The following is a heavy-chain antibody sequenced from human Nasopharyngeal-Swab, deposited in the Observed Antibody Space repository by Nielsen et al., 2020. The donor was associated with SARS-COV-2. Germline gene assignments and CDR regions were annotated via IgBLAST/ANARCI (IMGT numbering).Heavy chain of an antibody. V-gene: IGHV1-69*06. CDR1: GAPFSSYA. Sequence: SVKVSCKAPGAPFSSYAISWFRQPPAQGLDWLGGIIPIFGTANSAQKFQGRVTIPADKSTSTAYMQLSSLRSKDTAVYYCARVGPYYYGMDVWGQGTTVTVSS. CDR2: IIPIFGTA. CDR3: ARVGPYYYGMDV. J-gene: IGHJ6*02.